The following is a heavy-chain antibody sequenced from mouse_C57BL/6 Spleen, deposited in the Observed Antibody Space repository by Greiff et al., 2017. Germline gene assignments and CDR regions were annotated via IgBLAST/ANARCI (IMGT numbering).Heavy chain of an antibody. J-gene: IGHJ2*01. CDR2: INPNNGGT. V-gene: IGHV1-26*01. Sequence: VQLQQSGPELVKPGASVKISCKASGYTFTDYYMNWVKQSPGKSLEWIGDINPNNGGTSYNQKFKGKATLTVDKSSSTAYMELRSLTSEDSAVYYCASGFDDWGQGTTLTVSS. CDR1: GYTFTDYY. CDR3: ASGFDD.